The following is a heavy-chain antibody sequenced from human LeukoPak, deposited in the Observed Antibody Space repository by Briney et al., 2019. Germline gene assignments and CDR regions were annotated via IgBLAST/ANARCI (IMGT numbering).Heavy chain of an antibody. Sequence: VASVKVSCKASGYTFTTHDINWVRQATGQGLEWLGWMSPNSGDTGYAQKFQGRVTMTSDSSISTAYMELSSLRSGDTAIYYCVRTPPNWGFDYWGQGTLVTVSS. CDR1: GYTFTTHD. V-gene: IGHV1-8*01. CDR2: MSPNSGDT. CDR3: VRTPPNWGFDY. D-gene: IGHD7-27*01. J-gene: IGHJ4*02.